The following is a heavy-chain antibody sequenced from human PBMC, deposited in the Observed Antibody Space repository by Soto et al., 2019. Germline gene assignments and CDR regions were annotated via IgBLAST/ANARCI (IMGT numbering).Heavy chain of an antibody. J-gene: IGHJ4*02. CDR3: ATDIDDTWLLNS. D-gene: IGHD5-12*01. CDR2: ISGSGGS. CDR1: GFTFSSYA. V-gene: IGHV3-23*01. Sequence: GGSLRLSCAASGFTFSSYAMSWVRQAPGKGLEWVSAISGSGGSTISRDNFKNTVYLQMDSLRAEDTSLYLCATDIDDTWLLNSWGQGTLVTVSS.